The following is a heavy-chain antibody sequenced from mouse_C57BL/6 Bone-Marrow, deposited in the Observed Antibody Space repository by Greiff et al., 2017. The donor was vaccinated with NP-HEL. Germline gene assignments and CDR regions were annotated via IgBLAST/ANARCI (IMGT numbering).Heavy chain of an antibody. Sequence: EVQLMESGPGLVKPSQSLSLTCSVTGYSITSGYYWNWIRQFPGNKLEWMGYISYDGSNNYNPSLKNRISITRDTSKNQFFLKLNSVTTEDTATYYCARWYVVDYWGQGTTLTVSS. CDR1: GYSITSGYY. J-gene: IGHJ2*01. D-gene: IGHD2-14*01. CDR3: ARWYVVDY. CDR2: ISYDGSN. V-gene: IGHV3-6*01.